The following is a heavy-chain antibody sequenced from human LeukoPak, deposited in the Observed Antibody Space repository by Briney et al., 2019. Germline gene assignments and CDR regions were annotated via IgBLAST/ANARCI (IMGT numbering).Heavy chain of an antibody. CDR3: ARDMLKGAPDYLDH. J-gene: IGHJ4*02. CDR2: IKQDGSEK. D-gene: IGHD3-10*02. CDR1: GFTFSSYW. V-gene: IGHV3-7*01. Sequence: PGGSLRLSCAASGFTFSSYWMSWVRQAPGKGLEWVANIKQDGSEKYYVDSVKGRFTISRDNAKNSLYLQMNSLRPADTAVYYCARDMLKGAPDYLDHWGQGTLVTVSS.